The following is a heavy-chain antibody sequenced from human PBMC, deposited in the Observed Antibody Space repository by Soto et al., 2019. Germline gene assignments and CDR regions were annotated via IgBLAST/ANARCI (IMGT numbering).Heavy chain of an antibody. CDR2: IYYSGST. D-gene: IGHD3-3*01. Sequence: SETLSLTCTVSGGSISSSSYYWGWIRQPPGKGLEWIGSIYYSGSTYYNPSLKSRVTISVDTSKNQFSLKLSSVTAADTAVYYCPRRGHGGYFDLWGRGTLVTVSS. J-gene: IGHJ2*01. CDR1: GGSISSSSYY. CDR3: PRRGHGGYFDL. V-gene: IGHV4-39*01.